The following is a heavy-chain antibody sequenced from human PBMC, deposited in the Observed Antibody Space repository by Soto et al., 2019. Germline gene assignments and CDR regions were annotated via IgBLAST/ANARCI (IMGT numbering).Heavy chain of an antibody. CDR1: GYTFTSYY. D-gene: IGHD3-10*01. CDR2: INPSGGST. Sequence: GASVKVSCKASGYTFTSYYMHWVRQAPGQGLEWMGIINPSGGSTSHAQKFQGRVTMTRDTSTSTVYMELSSLRSEDTAVYYCARDLPMVRGVYYYYGMDVWGQGTTVTVS. J-gene: IGHJ6*02. V-gene: IGHV1-46*01. CDR3: ARDLPMVRGVYYYYGMDV.